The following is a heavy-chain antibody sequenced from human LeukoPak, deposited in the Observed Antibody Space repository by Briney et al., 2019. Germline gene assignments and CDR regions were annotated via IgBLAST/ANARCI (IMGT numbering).Heavy chain of an antibody. V-gene: IGHV4-61*02. CDR3: RGYREITMIVVGGYYFDY. D-gene: IGHD3-22*01. J-gene: IGHJ4*02. CDR1: GGPRSSGSYY. CDR2: IYASGST. Sequence: SETLSLTCTVSGGPRSSGSYYWSWIRQPAGKGLEWIGRIYASGSTNYNPSLKSRVTISVDTSKNQFSLKLSSVTAADTAVYYCRGYREITMIVVGGYYFDYWGQGTLVTVSS.